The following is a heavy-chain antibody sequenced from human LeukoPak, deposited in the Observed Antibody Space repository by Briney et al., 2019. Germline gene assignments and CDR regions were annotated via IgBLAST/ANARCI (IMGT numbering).Heavy chain of an antibody. V-gene: IGHV1-18*01. CDR2: ISAYNGNT. CDR1: GYTFTSYG. CDR3: ASVDSSGWYGARGNWFDP. Sequence: GASVKVSFKASGYTFTSYGISWVRQAPGQGREWMGWISAYNGNTNYAQKLQGRVTMTTDTSTSTAYMELRSLRSDDTAVYYCASVDSSGWYGARGNWFDPWGQGTLVTVSS. J-gene: IGHJ5*02. D-gene: IGHD6-19*01.